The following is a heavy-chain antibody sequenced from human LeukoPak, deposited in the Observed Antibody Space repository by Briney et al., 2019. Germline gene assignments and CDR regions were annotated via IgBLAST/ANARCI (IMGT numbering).Heavy chain of an antibody. Sequence: SETLSLTCTVSGDSISSGGYYWSWIRQHPGKGLEWFGYIYYSGSTYYNPSLKSRVTISVDTFKNQFSLKVSSVTAADTAVYYCARVRGDGYNNYFDYWGQGTLVTVSS. CDR3: ARVRGDGYNNYFDY. D-gene: IGHD5-24*01. CDR2: IYYSGST. V-gene: IGHV4-31*03. J-gene: IGHJ4*02. CDR1: GDSISSGGYY.